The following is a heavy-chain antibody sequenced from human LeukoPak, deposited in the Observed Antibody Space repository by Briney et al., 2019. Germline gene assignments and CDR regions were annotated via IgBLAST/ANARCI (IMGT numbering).Heavy chain of an antibody. CDR2: IRYDGSNK. J-gene: IGHJ4*02. CDR3: AKARPQNYYFDY. Sequence: GGSLRLSCAASGFTFSSYGMHWVRQAPGKGLEWVAFIRYDGSNKYYADSVKGRFTISRDNSKNTLYLQMNSLRAEDTAVYYCAKARPQNYYFDYWGQGTLVTVSS. V-gene: IGHV3-30*02. CDR1: GFTFSSYG.